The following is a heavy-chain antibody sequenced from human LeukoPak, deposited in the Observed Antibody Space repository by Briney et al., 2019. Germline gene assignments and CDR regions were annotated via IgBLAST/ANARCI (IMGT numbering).Heavy chain of an antibody. D-gene: IGHD6-19*01. Sequence: PSQTLSLTCTVSSGSISSGDYFWSWIRQPPGKGLEWIGYIYYSGSTYYNPSLKSRVTISVDTSKNQFSLKLSSVTAADTAVYYCARGTVAGTSDRAEYFQHWGQGTLVTVSS. CDR2: IYYSGST. J-gene: IGHJ1*01. V-gene: IGHV4-30-4*01. CDR3: ARGTVAGTSDRAEYFQH. CDR1: SGSISSGDYF.